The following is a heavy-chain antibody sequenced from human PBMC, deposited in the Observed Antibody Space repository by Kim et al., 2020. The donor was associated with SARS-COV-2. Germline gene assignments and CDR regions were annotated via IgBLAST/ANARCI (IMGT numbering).Heavy chain of an antibody. D-gene: IGHD6-13*01. CDR3: ARGGYSSSWYGRAEYFQH. Sequence: LKSRVTISVDTSKNQFSLKLSSVTAADTAVYDCARGGYSSSWYGRAEYFQHWGQGTLVTVSS. J-gene: IGHJ1*01. V-gene: IGHV4-34*01.